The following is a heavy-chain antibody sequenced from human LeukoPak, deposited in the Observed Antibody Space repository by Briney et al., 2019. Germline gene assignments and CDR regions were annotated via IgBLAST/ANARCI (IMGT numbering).Heavy chain of an antibody. D-gene: IGHD3-22*01. CDR2: INPSGGST. J-gene: IGHJ4*02. CDR3: ARDLGPMDYYDSSGYYYPDY. V-gene: IGHV1-46*01. CDR1: GYTFTSYY. Sequence: LWASVKVSCKASGYTFTSYYMHWVRQAPGQGLEWMGIINPSGGSTSYAQKFQGRVTMTRDTSTSTVYMELRRLRSEDTAVYYCARDLGPMDYYDSSGYYYPDYWGQGTLVTVSS.